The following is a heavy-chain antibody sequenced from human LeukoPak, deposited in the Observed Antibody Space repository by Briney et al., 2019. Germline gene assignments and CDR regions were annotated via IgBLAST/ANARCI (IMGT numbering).Heavy chain of an antibody. V-gene: IGHV3-11*01. CDR2: ISSSSNTI. J-gene: IGHJ5*02. CDR3: ARDYSSSSYNWFDP. D-gene: IGHD6-13*01. CDR1: GFTFSDYY. Sequence: GRTLRPSCAASGFTFSDYYMSWIRQAPGKGLEWVSYISSSSNTIYYADSVKGRFTISSDNAKNSLYLQMNSLRAEDTAVYYCARDYSSSSYNWFDPWGQGTLVTVSS.